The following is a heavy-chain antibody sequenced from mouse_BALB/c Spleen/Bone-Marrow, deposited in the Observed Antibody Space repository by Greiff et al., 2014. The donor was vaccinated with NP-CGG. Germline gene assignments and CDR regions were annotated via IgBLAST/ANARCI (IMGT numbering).Heavy chain of an antibody. CDR3: ARAGRGRYFDV. CDR2: NDPANGNT. CDR1: GFNIKDTY. V-gene: IGHV14-3*02. J-gene: IGHJ1*01. Sequence: VQLQQSGAELVKPGASVKLPCTASGFNIKDTYMHWVKQRPEQGLEWIGRNDPANGNTKYDPKFQGKATITADTSSNTAYLQLSSLTSEDTAVYYCARAGRGRYFDVWGAGTTVTVSS. D-gene: IGHD4-1*01.